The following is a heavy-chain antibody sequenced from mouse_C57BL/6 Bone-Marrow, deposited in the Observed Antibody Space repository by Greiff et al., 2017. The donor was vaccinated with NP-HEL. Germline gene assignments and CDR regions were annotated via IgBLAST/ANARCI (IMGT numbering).Heavy chain of an antibody. Sequence: QVQLQQSGAELVRPGASVKLSCKASGYTFTDYYINWVKQRPGQGLEWIARIYPGSGNTYYNEKFKGKATLTAEKSSSTAYMQLSSLTSEDSAVYFCAREPITVLGDYWGQGTTLTVSS. D-gene: IGHD1-1*01. V-gene: IGHV1-76*01. CDR3: AREPITVLGDY. CDR1: GYTFTDYY. CDR2: IYPGSGNT. J-gene: IGHJ2*01.